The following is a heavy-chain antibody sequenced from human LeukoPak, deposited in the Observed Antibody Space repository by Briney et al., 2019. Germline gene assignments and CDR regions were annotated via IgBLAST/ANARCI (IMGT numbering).Heavy chain of an antibody. CDR2: IYYSGST. CDR3: ARDRGGYDFLGYFDY. J-gene: IGHJ4*02. D-gene: IGHD5-12*01. CDR1: GGSISGYY. Sequence: SETLSLTCTVSGGSISGYYWSWIRQPPGKGLEWIGYIYYSGSTNYNPSLKSRVTISVDTSKNQFSLKLSSVTAADTAVYYCARDRGGYDFLGYFDYWGQGTLVTVSS. V-gene: IGHV4-59*01.